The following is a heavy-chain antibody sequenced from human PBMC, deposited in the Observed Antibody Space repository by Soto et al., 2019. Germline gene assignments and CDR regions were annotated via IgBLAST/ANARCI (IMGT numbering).Heavy chain of an antibody. Sequence: QVQLVQSGAEEKKPGASVKVSCKASGYTFTSYAMHWVRQAPGQRLEWMGWINAGNGNTKYSQKFQGRVTITRDTSESTAYMELSSLRSEDTAVYYCSWSIVVVTALDYWGQGTLVTVSS. J-gene: IGHJ4*02. D-gene: IGHD2-21*02. CDR2: INAGNGNT. CDR1: GYTFTSYA. CDR3: SWSIVVVTALDY. V-gene: IGHV1-3*05.